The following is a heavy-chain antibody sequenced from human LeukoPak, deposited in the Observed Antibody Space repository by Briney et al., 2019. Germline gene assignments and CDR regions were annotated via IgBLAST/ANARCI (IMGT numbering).Heavy chain of an antibody. V-gene: IGHV3-74*01. CDR2: ISDDGRAT. CDR1: GVTVKRYY. Sequence: GGSLRLSCAASGVTVKRYYMYWIGQAPGRGPMWVSRISDDGRATLYADFAKGRFTISRDSAKNTVYLQMNSLRVEDTALYYCVRDIAPIGAVWFDPWGQGTLVTVSS. J-gene: IGHJ5*02. CDR3: VRDIAPIGAVWFDP. D-gene: IGHD6-13*01.